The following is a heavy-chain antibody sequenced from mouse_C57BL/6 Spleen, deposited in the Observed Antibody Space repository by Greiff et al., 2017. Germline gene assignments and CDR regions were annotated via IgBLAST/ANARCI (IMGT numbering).Heavy chain of an antibody. D-gene: IGHD1-1*01. J-gene: IGHJ1*03. CDR1: GYAFSSSW. CDR3: AREEYYCGSSLWYFEG. V-gene: IGHV1-82*01. Sequence: QVQLQQSGPELVKPGASVKISCKASGYAFSSSWMNWVKQRPGKGLEWIGRIYPGDGDTNYNGKFKGKATLTADKSSSTAYMQLSSLTSEDSAVYYCAREEYYCGSSLWYFEGWGTGATVTVSS. CDR2: IYPGDGDT.